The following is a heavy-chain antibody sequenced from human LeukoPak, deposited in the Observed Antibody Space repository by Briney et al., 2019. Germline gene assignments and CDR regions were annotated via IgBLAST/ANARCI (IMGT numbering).Heavy chain of an antibody. CDR1: GGSVSSGDYY. Sequence: SETLSLTCTVSGGSVSSGDYYWSWIRQPPGKGLEWIAYMYYSGSTYYNPSLKSRVTMSADTSKNQLSLKLSSVTAADTAAYYCARPYYYDSRIDPWGQGILVTVSS. V-gene: IGHV4-30-4*01. CDR3: ARPYYYDSRIDP. J-gene: IGHJ5*02. D-gene: IGHD3-22*01. CDR2: MYYSGST.